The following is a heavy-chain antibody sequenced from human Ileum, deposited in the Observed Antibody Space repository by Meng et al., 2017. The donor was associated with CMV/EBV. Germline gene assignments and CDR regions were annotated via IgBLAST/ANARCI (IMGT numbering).Heavy chain of an antibody. CDR2: IKSKTDGGTT. CDR3: ATKNFYDDSASGFHY. V-gene: IGHV3-15*01. Sequence: FRLSRTWMSWVRQAPGKGLEWVGRIKSKTDGGTTDYAAPAKGRFTISRDDSKNTLYLQMSSLKTEDTALYYCATKNFYDDSASGFHYWGQGTLVTVSS. D-gene: IGHD3-22*01. J-gene: IGHJ1*01. CDR1: FRLSRTW.